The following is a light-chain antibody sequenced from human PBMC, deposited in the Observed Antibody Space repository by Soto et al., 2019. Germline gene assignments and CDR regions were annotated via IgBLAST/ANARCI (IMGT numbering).Light chain of an antibody. CDR3: LQYESYPRT. CDR1: QAIRNQ. Sequence: DIPMTQSPSSLSASVGDRVTITCRASQAIRNQLDWFQQKPGKAPKCLIYDASRLHSGVPSKFSGSGSGTYFTLTISSLQPEDFATYYCLQYESYPRTFGQGTKVDIK. V-gene: IGKV1-16*02. CDR2: DAS. J-gene: IGKJ1*01.